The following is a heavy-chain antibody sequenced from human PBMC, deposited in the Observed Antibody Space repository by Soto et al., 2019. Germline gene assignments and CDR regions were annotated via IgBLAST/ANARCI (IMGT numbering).Heavy chain of an antibody. CDR1: GGSISSGGYY. Sequence: SETLSLTCTVSGGSISSGGYYWSWIRQHPGKGLEWIGYIYYSGSTYYNPSLKSRVTISVDTSKNQFSLKLSSVTAADTAVYYCARDPFATGYFDYWGQGTLVTVSS. V-gene: IGHV4-31*03. J-gene: IGHJ4*02. CDR3: ARDPFATGYFDY. D-gene: IGHD7-27*01. CDR2: IYYSGST.